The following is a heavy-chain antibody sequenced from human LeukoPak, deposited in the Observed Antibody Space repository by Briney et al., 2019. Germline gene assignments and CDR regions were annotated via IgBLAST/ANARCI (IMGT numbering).Heavy chain of an antibody. CDR2: IYHSGST. CDR1: GYSISSGYY. V-gene: IGHV4-38-2*02. J-gene: IGHJ4*02. CDR3: ARLANIMVRGVIITPPDY. Sequence: SETLSLTCTVSGYSISSGYYWGWIRQPPGKGLEWIGSIYHSGSTYYNPSLKSRVTISVDTSKNQFSLKLSSVTAADTAVYYCARLANIMVRGVIITPPDYWGQGTLVTVSS. D-gene: IGHD3-10*01.